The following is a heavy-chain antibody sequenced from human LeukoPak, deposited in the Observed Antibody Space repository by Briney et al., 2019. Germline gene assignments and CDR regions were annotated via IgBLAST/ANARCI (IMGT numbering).Heavy chain of an antibody. CDR3: GSGYDSPDGMDV. V-gene: IGHV4-34*01. D-gene: IGHD5-12*01. Sequence: PSETLSLTCAVSGGSFTAYYWSWIRQPPGKGLEWIGEIDHSGATKYSPSLESRVTISVDTSNYQFSLKLSSVTAADTAVYFCGSGYDSPDGMDVWGQGTTVTVPS. CDR1: GGSFTAYY. J-gene: IGHJ6*02. CDR2: IDHSGAT.